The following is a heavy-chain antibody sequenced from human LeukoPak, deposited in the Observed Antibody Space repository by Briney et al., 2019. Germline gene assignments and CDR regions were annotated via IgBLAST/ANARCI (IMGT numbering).Heavy chain of an antibody. CDR1: GYTFITYD. CDR2: VSPNGGDT. J-gene: IGHJ4*02. CDR3: ARGRDYYGSGTSFFDF. Sequence: GASVKVSCKASGYTFITYDINWVRQATGQGLEWVGWVSPNGGDTAFAQKFQGRVTMTRNTSIGTAYMELSSLTSEDTAVYYCARGRDYYGSGTSFFDFWGQGTLVTVSS. D-gene: IGHD3-10*01. V-gene: IGHV1-8*01.